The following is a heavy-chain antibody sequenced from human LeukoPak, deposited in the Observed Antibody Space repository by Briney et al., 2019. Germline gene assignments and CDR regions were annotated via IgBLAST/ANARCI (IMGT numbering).Heavy chain of an antibody. D-gene: IGHD1-14*01. CDR2: IDRDGGVT. Sequence: GGSLRLSCAASGFSFSSYWMSWVRLTPETGMELVGNIDRDGGVTNYMDSRKGRCTLSRDNGKKSLYLEINSLRADDTAVYYCARDPGSSAFDLWGRGSLVTVSP. CDR3: ARDPGSSAFDL. J-gene: IGHJ4*02. CDR1: GFSFSSYW. V-gene: IGHV3-7*01.